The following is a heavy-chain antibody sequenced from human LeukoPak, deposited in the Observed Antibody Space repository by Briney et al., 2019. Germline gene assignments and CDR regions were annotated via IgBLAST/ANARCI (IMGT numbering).Heavy chain of an antibody. D-gene: IGHD3-10*01. Sequence: KASETLSLTCTVSGDSISSSNSYWGWIRQPPGKGLEWIGEINHSGSTNYNPSLKSRVTISVDTSKNQFSLKLSSVTAADTAVYYCARGLLLWFGEFPNAFDIWGQGTMVTVSS. CDR1: GDSISSSNSY. V-gene: IGHV4-39*07. J-gene: IGHJ3*02. CDR3: ARGLLLWFGEFPNAFDI. CDR2: INHSGST.